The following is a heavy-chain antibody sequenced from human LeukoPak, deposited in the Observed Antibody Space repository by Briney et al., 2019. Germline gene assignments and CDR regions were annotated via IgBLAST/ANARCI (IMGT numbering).Heavy chain of an antibody. V-gene: IGHV4-39*01. CDR1: GGSISSSSYY. Sequence: PSETLSLTCTVSGGSISSSSYYWGWIRQPPGKGLEWIGSMYYSGNIYYNPSLKSRVTISVDTSKNQFSLKLSSVTAADTAVYYCVRLSYQLLDADYWGQGTLVTVSS. CDR3: VRLSYQLLDADY. D-gene: IGHD2-2*01. J-gene: IGHJ4*02. CDR2: MYYSGNI.